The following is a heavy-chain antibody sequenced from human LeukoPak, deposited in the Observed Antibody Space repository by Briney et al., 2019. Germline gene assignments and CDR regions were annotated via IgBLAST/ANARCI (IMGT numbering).Heavy chain of an antibody. Sequence: KPSETLSLTCAVSRYSISSGYHWAWIRRPPGKGLEWIGSIYRSGSAYYNPSLKSRVTISVDTSKNQFSLRVTSVTAADTAVYYCARVDYILDYWGQGTLVTVSS. CDR2: IYRSGSA. CDR1: RYSISSGYH. CDR3: ARVDYILDY. D-gene: IGHD4-11*01. J-gene: IGHJ4*02. V-gene: IGHV4-38-2*01.